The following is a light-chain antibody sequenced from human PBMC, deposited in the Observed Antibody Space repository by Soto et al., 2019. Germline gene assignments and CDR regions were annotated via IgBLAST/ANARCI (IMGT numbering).Light chain of an antibody. CDR2: GAS. V-gene: IGKV3-20*01. CDR3: HQYGTLPLS. J-gene: IGKJ4*01. CDR1: QSLGSTF. Sequence: EILLTQSPGTLSLSPGDRATLSCRASQSLGSTFLAWYQQKSGQSPRLLIYGASDRATDIPDRFSGSGSGADFTPTISRLEPEDFAVYFCHQYGTLPLSFGGGTTVEIK.